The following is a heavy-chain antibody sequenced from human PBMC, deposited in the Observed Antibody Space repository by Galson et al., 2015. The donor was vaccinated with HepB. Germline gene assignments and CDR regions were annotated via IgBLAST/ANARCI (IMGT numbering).Heavy chain of an antibody. V-gene: IGHV3-48*03. CDR1: GFTFTSYD. CDR2: ISSRASTI. D-gene: IGHD6-19*01. J-gene: IGHJ6*02. Sequence: SLRLSCAASGFTFTSYDMNWVRQAPGKGLEWVSYISSRASTIFYADSVKGRFTISRDNAKNSLYLQMKSLRAEDTAVYFCAREPPVAGTSYYHYYGMDVWGQGTTVTVSS. CDR3: AREPPVAGTSYYHYYGMDV.